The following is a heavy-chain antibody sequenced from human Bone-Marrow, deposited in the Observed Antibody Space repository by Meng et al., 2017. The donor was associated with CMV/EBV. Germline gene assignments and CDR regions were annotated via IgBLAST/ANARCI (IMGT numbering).Heavy chain of an antibody. Sequence: SLKISCTTSGFTFGDYALTWVRQAPGKGLEWVGFIRSNAFGATTIYAASVKGRFTISRDDSKSIAYLQMNSLKVEDTAFYYCTRSYDSPGYYPGYFHHWGQGTLVTVSS. CDR3: TRSYDSPGYYPGYFHH. CDR2: IRSNAFGATT. CDR1: GFTFGDYA. D-gene: IGHD3-22*01. J-gene: IGHJ1*01. V-gene: IGHV3-49*04.